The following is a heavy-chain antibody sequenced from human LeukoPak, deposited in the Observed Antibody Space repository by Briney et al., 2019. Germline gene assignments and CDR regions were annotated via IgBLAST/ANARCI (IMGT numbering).Heavy chain of an antibody. D-gene: IGHD6-19*01. J-gene: IGHJ3*02. CDR1: GGSISSGDYY. CDR2: IYYSGST. CDR3: ARHVSGGWPKNDAFDI. V-gene: IGHV4-30-4*08. Sequence: SETLSLTCTVSGGSISSGDYYWSWIRQPPGKGLEWIGYIYYSGSTSCNPSLKSRITISVDTSKNQFSLKLSSVTAADTAVYYCARHVSGGWPKNDAFDIWGQGTMVTVSS.